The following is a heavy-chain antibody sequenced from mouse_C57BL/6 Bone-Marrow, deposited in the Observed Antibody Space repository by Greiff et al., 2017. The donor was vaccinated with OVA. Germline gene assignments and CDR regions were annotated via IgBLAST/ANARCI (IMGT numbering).Heavy chain of an antibody. CDR3: ARPNYDYDGRDVWFAY. V-gene: IGHV1-69*01. J-gene: IGHJ3*01. CDR1: GYTFTSYW. D-gene: IGHD2-4*01. Sequence: QVQLQQPGAELVMPGASVKLSCKASGYTFTSYWMHWVKQRPGQGLEWIGEIAPSDSYTNYNQKFKGTSTLTVDKSSSTAYMQLSSLTFEDSAVYYCARPNYDYDGRDVWFAYWGQGTLVTVSA. CDR2: IAPSDSYT.